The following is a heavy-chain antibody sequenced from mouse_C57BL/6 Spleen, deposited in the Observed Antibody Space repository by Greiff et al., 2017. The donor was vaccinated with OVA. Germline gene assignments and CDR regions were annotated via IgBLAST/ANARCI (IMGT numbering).Heavy chain of an antibody. CDR2: FDPNSGGT. Sequence: QVQLKQSGAALVNPGASVKLSCKASGYTFTEYPIHWVKQSSGQGLEWFGRFDPNSGGTKYNEKFKSKATLTVAKPSSTTYMQLSSLTSEDSAVYYCARFTTVVAAYYFDYWGQGTTLTVSS. CDR3: ARFTTVVAAYYFDY. CDR1: GYTFTEYP. D-gene: IGHD1-1*01. J-gene: IGHJ2*01. V-gene: IGHV1-72*01.